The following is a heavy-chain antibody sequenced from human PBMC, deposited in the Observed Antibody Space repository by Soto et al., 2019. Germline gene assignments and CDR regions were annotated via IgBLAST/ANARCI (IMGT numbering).Heavy chain of an antibody. Sequence: GPGPCLSSETLSLTCAVSGDSISNGYYWAWIRQPPGKGLEWIASIYHSGTTYYNPSLKSRVTISVDTSKNQFSLKLSSVTAADTAVYYCAGFGELSNYYYYYGMDVWGQGTTVTVSS. D-gene: IGHD3-10*01. CDR1: GDSISNGYY. V-gene: IGHV4-38-2*01. J-gene: IGHJ6*02. CDR2: IYHSGTT. CDR3: AGFGELSNYYYYYGMDV.